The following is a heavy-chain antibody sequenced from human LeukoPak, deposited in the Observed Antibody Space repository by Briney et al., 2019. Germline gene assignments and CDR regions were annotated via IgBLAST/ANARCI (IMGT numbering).Heavy chain of an antibody. D-gene: IGHD6-13*01. CDR3: ARGGAAAGLASSNWFDP. CDR2: ISGSGGST. J-gene: IGHJ5*02. V-gene: IGHV3-23*01. Sequence: GGSLRLSCAASGFTFSSYAMSWVRQAPGKGLEWVSAISGSGGSTYYADSVKGRFTISRDNAKSSLYLQMNSLRVEDTAVYYCARGGAAAGLASSNWFDPWGQGTLVTVSS. CDR1: GFTFSSYA.